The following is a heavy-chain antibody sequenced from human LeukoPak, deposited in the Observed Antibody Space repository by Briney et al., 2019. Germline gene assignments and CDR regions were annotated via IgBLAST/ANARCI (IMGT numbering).Heavy chain of an antibody. Sequence: GGSLRLSCVASGFTFTNAWMNWVRQAPGMGLEWVGRIKNKADGGTTDYAAPVRGRFSISRDDSKNTLFLQMNSLKTEDTAVYYCITPTMILVHDDYWGQGTLVTVSP. D-gene: IGHD3-22*01. CDR1: GFTFTNAW. V-gene: IGHV3-15*01. CDR3: ITPTMILVHDDY. J-gene: IGHJ4*02. CDR2: IKNKADGGTT.